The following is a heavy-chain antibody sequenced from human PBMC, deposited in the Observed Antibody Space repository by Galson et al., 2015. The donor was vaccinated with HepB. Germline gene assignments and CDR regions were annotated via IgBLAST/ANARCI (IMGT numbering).Heavy chain of an antibody. V-gene: IGHV4-30-4*01. D-gene: IGHD3-10*01. CDR1: GDSISSGDYY. CDR2: IYYNGGT. J-gene: IGHJ4*02. CDR3: ARGGGSKAYGY. Sequence: LSLTCTVSGDSISSGDYYWSWIRQPPGKGLEGIGYIYYNGGTYSNPSLKSRLTMSVVTSKNQFSLQLNSVTAADTAVYYCARGGGSKAYGYWGQGTLVTVSP.